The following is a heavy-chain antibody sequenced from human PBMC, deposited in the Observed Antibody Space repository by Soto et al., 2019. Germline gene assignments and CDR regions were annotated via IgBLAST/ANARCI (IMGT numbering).Heavy chain of an antibody. D-gene: IGHD1-26*01. J-gene: IGHJ3*02. V-gene: IGHV4-34*01. CDR1: GGSFSGYY. Sequence: QVQLQQWGAGLLKPSETLSLTCAVYGGSFSGYYWSWIRQPPGKGLEWIGEINHSGSTNYNPSLKSRVTISVDTSKNQFSLKLSSVTAADTAVYYCARPEPSHDAFDIWGQGTMVTVSS. CDR3: ARPEPSHDAFDI. CDR2: INHSGST.